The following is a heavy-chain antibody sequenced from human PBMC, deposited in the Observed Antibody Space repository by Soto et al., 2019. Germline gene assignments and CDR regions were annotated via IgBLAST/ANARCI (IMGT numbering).Heavy chain of an antibody. Sequence: PSETLSLTCAVSGGSISSSNWWSWVRQPPGKGLEWIGEIYHSGSTNYNPSLKSRVTISVDKSKNQFSLKLSSVTAADTAVYYCARDPSFQSAISGYNWFDPWGRGTLVTVSS. CDR3: ARDPSFQSAISGYNWFDP. J-gene: IGHJ5*02. V-gene: IGHV4-4*02. D-gene: IGHD2-2*01. CDR1: GGSISSSNW. CDR2: IYHSGST.